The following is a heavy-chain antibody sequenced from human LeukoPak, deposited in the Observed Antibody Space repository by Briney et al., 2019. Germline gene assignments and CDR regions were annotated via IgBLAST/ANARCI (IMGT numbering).Heavy chain of an antibody. J-gene: IGHJ4*02. CDR2: ISSSSSYI. CDR3: ASSGGDFDY. Sequence: PGGSLRLSCAASGFTFSSYSMNWVRQAPGKGLEWVSSISSSSSYICYADSVKGRFTISRDNAKNSLYLQMNSLRAEDTAVYYCASSGGDFDYWGQGTLVTVSS. V-gene: IGHV3-21*01. D-gene: IGHD2-15*01. CDR1: GFTFSSYS.